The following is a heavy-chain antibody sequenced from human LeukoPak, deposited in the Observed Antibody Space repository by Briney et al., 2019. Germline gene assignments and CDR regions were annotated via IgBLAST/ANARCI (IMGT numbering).Heavy chain of an antibody. Sequence: PSETLSLTCVVYGGSFSGYYWSWIRQPPGKGLEWIGEINHSGSTNDNPSLKSRVTISVDTSEKQFSLKLSSVTAADTAVYYCARGRGARTGWESFQHWGQGTLVIVSS. J-gene: IGHJ1*01. CDR2: INHSGST. CDR1: GGSFSGYY. D-gene: IGHD3-10*01. CDR3: ARGRGARTGWESFQH. V-gene: IGHV4-34*01.